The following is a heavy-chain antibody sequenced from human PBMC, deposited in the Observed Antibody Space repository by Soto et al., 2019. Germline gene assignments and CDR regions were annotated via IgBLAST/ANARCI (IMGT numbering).Heavy chain of an antibody. D-gene: IGHD2-2*01. Sequence: GESLKISCKGSGYSFTSYWIGWVRQMPGKGLEWMGIIYPGDSDTRYSPSFQGQVTISADKSISTAYLQWSSLKASDTAMYYCARAASGYCSSTSCYHYYYGMDVWGQGTTVTVSS. CDR1: GYSFTSYW. CDR3: ARAASGYCSSTSCYHYYYGMDV. V-gene: IGHV5-51*01. CDR2: IYPGDSDT. J-gene: IGHJ6*02.